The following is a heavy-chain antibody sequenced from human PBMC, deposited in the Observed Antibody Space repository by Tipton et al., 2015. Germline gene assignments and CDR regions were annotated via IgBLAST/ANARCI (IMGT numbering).Heavy chain of an antibody. Sequence: LRLSCAASGSTFDTYAMTWVRQAPGKGLEWIGYISYTGGTKYNPSLRSRVTMSIDMSKKQFSLNLSSLSAADTAVYYCATESRNWNSPLFATFEIWGQGTVVTVSS. CDR3: ATESRNWNSPLFATFEI. J-gene: IGHJ3*02. D-gene: IGHD1-1*01. CDR2: ISYTGGT. V-gene: IGHV4-59*01. CDR1: GSTFDTYA.